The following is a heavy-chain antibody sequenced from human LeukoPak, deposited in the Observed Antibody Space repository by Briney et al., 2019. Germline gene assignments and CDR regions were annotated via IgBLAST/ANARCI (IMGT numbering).Heavy chain of an antibody. CDR1: GGSISSYY. Sequence: SETLSLTCTVSGGSISSYYWSWIRQPPGRGLEWIGYIFYTGSTSYYPSLKSRVTMSLDASKNQFSLKLTSVTAADTAVYYCARGGGSYYQNWGQGTLVTVSS. CDR2: IFYTGST. J-gene: IGHJ4*02. CDR3: ARGGGSYYQN. D-gene: IGHD1-26*01. V-gene: IGHV4-59*01.